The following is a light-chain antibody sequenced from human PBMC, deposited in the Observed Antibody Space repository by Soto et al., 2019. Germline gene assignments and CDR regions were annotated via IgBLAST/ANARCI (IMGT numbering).Light chain of an antibody. CDR1: GSDVRGNKY. Sequence: QSVLTQPASMSGSPGQSITISCTGTGSDVRGNKYVSWYQHYPGKAPKLMISDVSNRPSGVSDRFSGSKSGDTAALTISGLQAEDDADYDGRAFTGITYAFGTGTTLTVL. J-gene: IGLJ1*01. CDR2: DVS. CDR3: RAFTGITYA. V-gene: IGLV2-14*03.